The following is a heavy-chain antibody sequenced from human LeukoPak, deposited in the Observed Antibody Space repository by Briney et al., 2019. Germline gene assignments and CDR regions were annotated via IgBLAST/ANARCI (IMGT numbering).Heavy chain of an antibody. J-gene: IGHJ4*02. CDR3: ARARRGGKGTYYFDY. Sequence: GGSLRLSCAASGFTFSSYDMHWVRHATGKGLEWVSAIGTAGDTYYPGSVKGRFTISRENAKNSLYLQMNSLRAGDTAVYYCARARRGGKGTYYFDYWGQGTLVTVSP. CDR2: IGTAGDT. CDR1: GFTFSSYD. D-gene: IGHD4-23*01. V-gene: IGHV3-13*04.